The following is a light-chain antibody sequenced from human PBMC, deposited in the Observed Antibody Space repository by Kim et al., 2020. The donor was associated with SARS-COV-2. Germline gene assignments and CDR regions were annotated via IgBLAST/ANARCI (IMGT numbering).Light chain of an antibody. CDR2: DVR. V-gene: IGLV2-14*03. CDR1: RSAVGGYNY. J-gene: IGLJ1*01. CDR3: TSYTSRTTGL. Sequence: QPFTISRRETRSAVGGYNYVSWYQKHPGKAPNLMFYDVRNRPSGFSTRFSAPKSGNTASLTIPGPQAEEEADYYGTSYTSRTTGLLGTGTRATAL.